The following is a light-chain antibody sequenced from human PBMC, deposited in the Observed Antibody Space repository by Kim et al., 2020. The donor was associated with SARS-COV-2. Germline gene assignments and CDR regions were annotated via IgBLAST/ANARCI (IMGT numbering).Light chain of an antibody. CDR3: QQYNDWPYT. Sequence: SGSPGERATLSGRASQSVNSNLAWYQQKYGQAPRLLIYGASTRATGIPARFGGSGSGSEFSLTISSLESEDFAVYYCQQYNDWPYTFGQGTKLEI. CDR1: QSVNSN. J-gene: IGKJ2*01. V-gene: IGKV3-15*01. CDR2: GAS.